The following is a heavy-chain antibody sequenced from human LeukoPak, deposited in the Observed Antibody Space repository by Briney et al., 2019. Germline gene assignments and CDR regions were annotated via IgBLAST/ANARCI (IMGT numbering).Heavy chain of an antibody. D-gene: IGHD4-17*01. CDR1: GYTFTVYY. Sequence: ASVKVSCKASGYTFTVYYMHWVRQAPGQGLEWMGWINPNSGGTNYAQKFQGRVTMTRDTSISTAYMELSRLRSDDTAVYYCASLYYGDTHFDYWGQGTLVTVSS. J-gene: IGHJ4*02. V-gene: IGHV1-2*02. CDR2: INPNSGGT. CDR3: ASLYYGDTHFDY.